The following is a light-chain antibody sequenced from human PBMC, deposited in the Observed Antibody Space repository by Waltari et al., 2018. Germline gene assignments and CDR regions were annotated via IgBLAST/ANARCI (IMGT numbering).Light chain of an antibody. Sequence: QSALTQPASVSGSPGQSTTIPCTGPSCNVENYNISLCTHNHQGKAPKLFINEVSKRPAGISNRFSGSTSCNTASLTISGLQAEDESDYYCCSFAGGNNFEVIFGGGTRLTVL. CDR3: CSFAGGNNFEVI. V-gene: IGLV2-23*02. CDR1: SCNVENYNI. J-gene: IGLJ2*01. CDR2: EVS.